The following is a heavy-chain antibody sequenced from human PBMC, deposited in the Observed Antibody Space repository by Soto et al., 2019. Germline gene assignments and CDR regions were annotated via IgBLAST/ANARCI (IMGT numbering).Heavy chain of an antibody. J-gene: IGHJ3*02. CDR2: IYWDDDK. Sequence: QITLKESGPTLVKPTQTLTLTCTFSGFSLSTSGVGVGWIRQPPGKALEWLALIYWDDDKRYSPSLKSRLTTPKDTSKNQVVLTMTNMDPVDTATYYCAHRLGPADAFDIWCQGTMVTVSS. V-gene: IGHV2-5*02. CDR3: AHRLGPADAFDI. CDR1: GFSLSTSGVG.